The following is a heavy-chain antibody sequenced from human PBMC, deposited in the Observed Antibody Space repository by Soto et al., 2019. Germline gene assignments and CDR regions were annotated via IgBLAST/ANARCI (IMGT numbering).Heavy chain of an antibody. V-gene: IGHV3-33*01. D-gene: IGHD2-2*01. CDR3: ARDYCSSTSCYAGRGWFDP. Sequence: QVQLVESGGGVVQPGRSLRLSCAASGFTFSSYGMHWVRQAPGKGLEWVAVIWYDGSNKYYADSVKGRFTISRHNSKNTLYLQMNSLRAEDTAVYYCARDYCSSTSCYAGRGWFDPWGQGTLVTVSS. J-gene: IGHJ5*02. CDR2: IWYDGSNK. CDR1: GFTFSSYG.